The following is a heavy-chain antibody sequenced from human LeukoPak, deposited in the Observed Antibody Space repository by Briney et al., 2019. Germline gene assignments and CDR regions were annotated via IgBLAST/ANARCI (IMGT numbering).Heavy chain of an antibody. D-gene: IGHD2-15*01. Sequence: ASVKVSCKASGYTFTGYYMHWVRQAPGQGLYWMPRINPNSGDTNHAQNFQGRVTLTRDTSISTAYMELSSLRSDDSAVYYCAGEYCSGGSCRQGFDYWGQGTLVTVSS. CDR1: GYTFTGYY. CDR2: INPNSGDT. CDR3: AGEYCSGGSCRQGFDY. V-gene: IGHV1-2*06. J-gene: IGHJ4*02.